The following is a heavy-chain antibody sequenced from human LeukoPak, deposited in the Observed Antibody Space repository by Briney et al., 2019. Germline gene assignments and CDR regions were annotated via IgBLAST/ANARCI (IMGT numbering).Heavy chain of an antibody. CDR2: MYTSGSA. CDR3: ATERSRGLAL. Sequence: SETLSLACTVPGDSTSGYYWSWIRQPAGNGLEWIGRMYTSGSANYNPSLKSRVTMSLDTSKKLFSLQMSSVTAADTAIYYCATERSRGLALWGQGALVIVSS. D-gene: IGHD2-2*01. V-gene: IGHV4-4*07. J-gene: IGHJ5*02. CDR1: GDSTSGYY.